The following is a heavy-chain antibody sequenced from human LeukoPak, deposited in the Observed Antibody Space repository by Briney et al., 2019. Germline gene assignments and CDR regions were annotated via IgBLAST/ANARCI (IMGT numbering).Heavy chain of an antibody. D-gene: IGHD3-10*01. Sequence: GGSLRPSCATSGFTFSSYAMSWVRQAPGKELEWVSVISGGGDRTYYADSVKGRFTISRDNSKNTLYLQMNSLRAEDSAVFYCAKGSDLWFGETWGQGTLVTVSS. J-gene: IGHJ4*02. CDR1: GFTFSSYA. CDR3: AKGSDLWFGET. CDR2: ISGGGDRT. V-gene: IGHV3-23*01.